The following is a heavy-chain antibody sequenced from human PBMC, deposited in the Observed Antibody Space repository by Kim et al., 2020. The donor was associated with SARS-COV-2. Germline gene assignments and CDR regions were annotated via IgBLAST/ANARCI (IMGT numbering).Heavy chain of an antibody. D-gene: IGHD6-6*01. J-gene: IGHJ4*02. CDR3: ARRGRARYFDS. Sequence: YYNPSLKSRVTMSVDTSKSQFSLNLTSVTAADTAVYFCARRGRARYFDSWGQGALVTVSS. V-gene: IGHV4-39*01.